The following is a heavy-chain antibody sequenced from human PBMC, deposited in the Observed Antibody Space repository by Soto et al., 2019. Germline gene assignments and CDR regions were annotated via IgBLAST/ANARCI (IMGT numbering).Heavy chain of an antibody. J-gene: IGHJ4*02. V-gene: IGHV3-53*01. CDR2: IYSVGST. CDR1: GFTVSSDY. Sequence: EVQLVESGGGLIQPGGSLRLSCAASGFTVSSDYMSWVRQAPGKGLEWVSLIYSVGSTYYADSVKGRFTISRDNSKNKLYLQMNSLRVEDTAVYYCARGIVGATRDYFDYWGQGTLVTVSS. CDR3: ARGIVGATRDYFDY. D-gene: IGHD1-26*01.